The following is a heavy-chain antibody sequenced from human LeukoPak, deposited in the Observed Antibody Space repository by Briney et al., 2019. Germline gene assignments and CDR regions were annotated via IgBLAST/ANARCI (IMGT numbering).Heavy chain of an antibody. J-gene: IGHJ4*02. CDR2: ISSSGSTI. CDR3: ARVFVLPDY. Sequence: GGSLRLSCAASGFTFSSYEMNWVRQAPGKGLEWVSYISSSGSTIYYADSVEGRFTISRDNAKNSLYLQMNSLRAEDTAVYYCARVFVLPDYWGQGTLVTVSS. CDR1: GFTFSSYE. V-gene: IGHV3-48*03. D-gene: IGHD3-10*01.